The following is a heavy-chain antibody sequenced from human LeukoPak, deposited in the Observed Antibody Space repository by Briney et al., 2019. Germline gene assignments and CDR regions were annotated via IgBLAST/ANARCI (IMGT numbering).Heavy chain of an antibody. D-gene: IGHD3-3*01. J-gene: IGHJ4*02. CDR2: IKQDGSEK. CDR1: GFTFSSYW. Sequence: PGGSLRLSCAASGFTFSSYWMSWVRQAPGKGLEWVANIKQDGSEKYYVDSVKGRFTISRDNAKNSLYLQMNSLRAEDTAVYYCARVPRSADSWSGYIRTYYFDYWGQGTLVTVSS. V-gene: IGHV3-7*03. CDR3: ARVPRSADSWSGYIRTYYFDY.